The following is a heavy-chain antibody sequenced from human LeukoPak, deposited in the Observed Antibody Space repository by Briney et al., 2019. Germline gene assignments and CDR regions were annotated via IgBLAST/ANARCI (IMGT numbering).Heavy chain of an antibody. CDR1: GDSVVTNNVA. V-gene: IGHV6-1*01. J-gene: IGHJ3*02. CDR3: TRGKYSGFDT. Sequence: SQTLSLTCAISGDSVVTNNVAWNWIRQSPSRGLEWLGRTYLRSKWYNEYAVSVKSRITINPGTSRNHFSLQLNSVIPEDTAVYYCTRGKYSGFDTWGQGTMVTVSS. D-gene: IGHD2-21*01. CDR2: TYLRSKWYN.